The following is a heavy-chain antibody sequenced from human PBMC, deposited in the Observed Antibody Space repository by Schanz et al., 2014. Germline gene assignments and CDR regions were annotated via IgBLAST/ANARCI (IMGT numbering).Heavy chain of an antibody. Sequence: QLQLQESGPGLVIPSETLSLTCTVSGASISGSYWSWNRQPPGKGLEWIGSIHYTGSTNYSPSLKSRVTISLDTTNNRFSLKLSSVTAADTAVYYCAKDRVPYYWAQGTLVTVSS. CDR2: IHYTGST. CDR3: AKDRVPYY. CDR1: GASISGSY. V-gene: IGHV4-59*01. J-gene: IGHJ4*02.